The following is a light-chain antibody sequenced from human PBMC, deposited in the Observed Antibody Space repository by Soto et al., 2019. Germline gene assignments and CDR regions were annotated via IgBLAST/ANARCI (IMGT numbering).Light chain of an antibody. V-gene: IGKV1-5*01. CDR1: HLISSW. CDR2: HAS. CDR3: QQLHGYPIT. J-gene: IGKJ5*01. Sequence: IQLTQSPSSLSASVGDRVALTCRASHLISSWLAWYQQKPGKAPKLLIYHASSLGSGVPSRFSGSGSGTEFTLTISSLQPDDFATYYCQQLHGYPITFGQGTRLEIK.